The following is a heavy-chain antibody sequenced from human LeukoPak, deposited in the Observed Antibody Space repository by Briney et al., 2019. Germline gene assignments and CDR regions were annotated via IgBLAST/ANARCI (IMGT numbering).Heavy chain of an antibody. CDR2: IYYSGST. V-gene: IGHV4-39*01. CDR3: ARIAVAGTYFDY. CDR1: GCSISSSSYC. Sequence: SETLSLTCTVSGCSISSSSYCWGWLRQPPGQGLEWIVSIYYSGSTYDNPSLKSLVTISVDTSKNQFSLKLSYVTAADTAVYYCARIAVAGTYFDYWGQGTLVTVSS. D-gene: IGHD6-19*01. J-gene: IGHJ4*02.